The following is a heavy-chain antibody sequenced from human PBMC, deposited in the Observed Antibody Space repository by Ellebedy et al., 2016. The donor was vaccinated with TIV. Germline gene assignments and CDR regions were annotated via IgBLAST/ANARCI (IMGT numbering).Heavy chain of an antibody. D-gene: IGHD1-26*01. CDR1: GFTFSSCA. CDR2: ISSDGSNK. V-gene: IGHV3-30-3*01. Sequence: GESLKISXAASGFTFSSCAMHWVRQAPGKGLEGVAVISSDGSNKYHADSVKGRFTISRDSSKNTLYLQMNSLRAEDTAVYYCATDKFKWELRYWGQGSLVTVSS. J-gene: IGHJ4*02. CDR3: ATDKFKWELRY.